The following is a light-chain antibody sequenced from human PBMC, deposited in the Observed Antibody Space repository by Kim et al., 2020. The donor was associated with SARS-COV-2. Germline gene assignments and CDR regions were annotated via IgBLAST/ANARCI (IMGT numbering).Light chain of an antibody. CDR1: SLRSYY. CDR2: GKN. CDR3: NSRDSSGNHLV. V-gene: IGLV3-19*01. Sequence: LGQTVRITCQGDSLRSYYASWYQQKPGQAPVLVIYGKNNRPSGIPDRFSGSSSGNTASLTITGAQAEDEADYYCNSRDSSGNHLVFGGGTKLTFL. J-gene: IGLJ2*01.